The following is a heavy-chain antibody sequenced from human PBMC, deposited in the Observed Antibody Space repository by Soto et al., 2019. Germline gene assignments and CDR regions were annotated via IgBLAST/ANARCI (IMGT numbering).Heavy chain of an antibody. CDR3: ARGREDDYVWGSYRSYYYYYGMDV. CDR1: GGSISSGDYY. Sequence: SETLSLTCTVSGGSISSGDYYWSWIRQPPGKGLEWIGYIYYSGSTYYNPSLKSRVTISVDTSKNQFSLKLSSVTAADTAVYYCARGREDDYVWGSYRSYYYYYGMDVWGKGTTVTVSS. J-gene: IGHJ6*04. D-gene: IGHD3-16*02. V-gene: IGHV4-30-4*01. CDR2: IYYSGST.